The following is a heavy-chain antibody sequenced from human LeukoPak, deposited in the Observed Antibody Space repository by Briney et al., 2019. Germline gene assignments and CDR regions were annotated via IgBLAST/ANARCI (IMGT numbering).Heavy chain of an antibody. V-gene: IGHV4-39*01. CDR2: IYYSGST. CDR1: GGSISSSSYY. CDR3: ASSTRFDY. Sequence: SETLSLTCTVSGGSISSSSYYWGWIRQPPGKGLEWIGSIYYSGSTYYNPSLKSRVTISVDTSKNQFSLKLSSVTAADTAVYYCASSTRFDYWGQGTLVTVSS. J-gene: IGHJ4*02.